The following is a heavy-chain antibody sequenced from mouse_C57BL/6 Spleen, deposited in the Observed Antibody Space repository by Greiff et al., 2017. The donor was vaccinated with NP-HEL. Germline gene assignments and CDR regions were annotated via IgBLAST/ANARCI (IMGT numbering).Heavy chain of an antibody. J-gene: IGHJ2*01. CDR2: IDPETGGT. Sequence: VQLQQSGAELVRPGASVTLSCKASGYTFTDYEMHWVKQTPVHGLEWIGAIDPETGGTAYNQKFKGKAILTADKSSSTAYMELRSLTSEDSAVYYCTSEDGYGVSYYFDYWGQGTTLTVSS. CDR1: GYTFTDYE. D-gene: IGHD2-2*01. V-gene: IGHV1-15*01. CDR3: TSEDGYGVSYYFDY.